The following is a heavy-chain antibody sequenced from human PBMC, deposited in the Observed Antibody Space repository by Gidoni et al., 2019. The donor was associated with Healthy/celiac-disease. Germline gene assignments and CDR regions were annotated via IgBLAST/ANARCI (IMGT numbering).Heavy chain of an antibody. Sequence: QLQLQESGPGLVKPSETLSLTCTVSGGSISSSSYYWGWIRQPPGKGLEWIGSIYYSGSTYYNPSLKSRVTISVDTSKNQFSLKLSSVTAADTAVYYCAIVGATIALAVYWGQGTLVTVSS. CDR3: AIVGATIALAVY. CDR2: IYYSGST. V-gene: IGHV4-39*01. D-gene: IGHD1-26*01. CDR1: GGSISSSSYY. J-gene: IGHJ4*02.